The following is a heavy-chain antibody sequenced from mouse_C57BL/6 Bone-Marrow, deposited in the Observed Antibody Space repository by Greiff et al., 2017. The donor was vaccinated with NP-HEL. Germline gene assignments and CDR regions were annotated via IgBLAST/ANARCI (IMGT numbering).Heavy chain of an antibody. Sequence: EVKLLESGGDLVKPGGSLKLSCAASGFTFSSYGMSWVRQTPDKRLEWVATISSGGSYTYYPDSVKGRFTISRDNAKNTLYLQMSSLKSEDTAMYYCARQRAPYFDYWGQGTTLTVSS. CDR2: ISSGGSYT. CDR1: GFTFSSYG. D-gene: IGHD3-3*01. CDR3: ARQRAPYFDY. V-gene: IGHV5-6*01. J-gene: IGHJ2*01.